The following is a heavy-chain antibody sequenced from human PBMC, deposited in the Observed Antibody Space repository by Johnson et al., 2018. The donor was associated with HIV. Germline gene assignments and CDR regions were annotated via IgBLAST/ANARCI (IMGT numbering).Heavy chain of an antibody. CDR2: IAFDGSNT. Sequence: QVQLVESGGGLVQPGRSLRLSCVASGFTLSSYAMHWVRQAPGKGLELVGVIAFDGSNTYYADSVKGRFTISRDNPKNTLFLQMNSLRAEDTAVYYCARDPNMSKTLWFREADAFDIWGQGTMVTVSS. D-gene: IGHD3-10*01. CDR1: GFTLSSYA. J-gene: IGHJ3*02. V-gene: IGHV3-30*04. CDR3: ARDPNMSKTLWFREADAFDI.